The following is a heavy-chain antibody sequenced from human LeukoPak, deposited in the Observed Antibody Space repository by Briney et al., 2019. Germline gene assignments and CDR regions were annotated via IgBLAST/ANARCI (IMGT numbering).Heavy chain of an antibody. Sequence: SVKVSCKASGGTFSSYAISWVRQAPGQGLEWMGGIIPIFGTANYAQKFQGRVTITADESTSTAYMELSSLRSEDTAVYYCARAPDSYGRKSGVLDYWGQGTLVTVSS. CDR3: ARAPDSYGRKSGVLDY. V-gene: IGHV1-69*13. CDR2: IIPIFGTA. J-gene: IGHJ4*02. D-gene: IGHD5-18*01. CDR1: GGTFSSYA.